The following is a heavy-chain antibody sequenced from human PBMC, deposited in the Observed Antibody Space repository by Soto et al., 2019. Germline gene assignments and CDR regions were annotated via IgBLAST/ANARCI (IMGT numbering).Heavy chain of an antibody. Sequence: QVHLVQSGAEVKKPGASVKVSCKASGYTFTSYGITWVRQAPGQGLEWMGWISAHKGNTDYAQKLQGIVIVTRDTSTSTAFMELRCLLSDASAVYSCARGRYGDYWGQGALVTVSS. CDR2: ISAHKGNT. CDR3: ARGRYGDY. D-gene: IGHD1-1*01. J-gene: IGHJ4*02. CDR1: GYTFTSYG. V-gene: IGHV1-18*01.